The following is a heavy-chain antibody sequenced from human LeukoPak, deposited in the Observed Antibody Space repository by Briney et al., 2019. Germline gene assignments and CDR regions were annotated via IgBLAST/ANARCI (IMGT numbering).Heavy chain of an antibody. Sequence: ASVKVSCKASGYIFNSYGITWVRQAPGQGLEWMGWITVYDNKTNYAQKFQGRVTMTTDTSTSTAYMELRNLRSDDTAVYYCARRFTIFGVVIAFYFDDWGQGTLVTVSS. CDR1: GYIFNSYG. CDR3: ARRFTIFGVVIAFYFDD. J-gene: IGHJ4*02. V-gene: IGHV1-18*04. CDR2: ITVYDNKT. D-gene: IGHD3-3*01.